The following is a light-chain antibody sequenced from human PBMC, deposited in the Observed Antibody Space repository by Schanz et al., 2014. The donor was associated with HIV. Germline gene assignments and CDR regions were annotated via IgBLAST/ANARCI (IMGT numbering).Light chain of an antibody. Sequence: EVVLTQSPGTLSLSPRGATTLSCRASQSVSSYLAWYQQKPGQAPRLLIYDASNRATGIPARFSGSGSGTDFTLTISRVEPEDYAVYYCQQYGSSPRTFGGGTKVEIK. CDR2: DAS. CDR1: QSVSSY. J-gene: IGKJ4*01. CDR3: QQYGSSPRT. V-gene: IGKV3-20*01.